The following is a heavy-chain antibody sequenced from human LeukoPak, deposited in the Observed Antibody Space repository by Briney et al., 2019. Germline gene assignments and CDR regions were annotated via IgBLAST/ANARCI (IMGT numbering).Heavy chain of an antibody. D-gene: IGHD1-1*01. Sequence: SETLSLTCTVSGGSINSYYWSWIRQPPGKGLEWIGYIYYSGSTEYNPSLKSRVTISVDTSKSQFSLKLKSVTAADTAVYYCARDLFADTTGTVDYWGQGTLVTVSS. CDR1: GGSINSYY. CDR3: ARDLFADTTGTVDY. J-gene: IGHJ4*02. V-gene: IGHV4-59*01. CDR2: IYYSGST.